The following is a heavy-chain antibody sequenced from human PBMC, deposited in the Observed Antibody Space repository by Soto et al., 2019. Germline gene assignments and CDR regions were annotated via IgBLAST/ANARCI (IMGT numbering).Heavy chain of an antibody. CDR3: AKGSLYYYGTEPN. CDR2: ISGSGGST. D-gene: IGHD3-10*01. Sequence: EVQLLESGGGLVQPGGSLRLSCAASGFTFSSYAMSWVRQAPGKGLEWVSAISGSGGSTYYADSVKGRFTISRDNSKNTLYLQINSLRAEDTAVYYCAKGSLYYYGTEPNWGQGTLVTVSS. J-gene: IGHJ4*02. V-gene: IGHV3-23*01. CDR1: GFTFSSYA.